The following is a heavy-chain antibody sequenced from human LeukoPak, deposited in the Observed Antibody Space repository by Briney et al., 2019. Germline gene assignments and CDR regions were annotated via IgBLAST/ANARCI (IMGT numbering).Heavy chain of an antibody. CDR3: ASGAAQNYMDV. CDR1: GYTFTSYY. V-gene: IGHV1-46*01. Sequence: ASVKVSCKASGYTFTSYYMHWVRQAPGQGLEWMGIINPSGGSTSYAQKFQGRVTMTRDMSTSTVYMELSSLRSEDTAAYYCASGAAQNYMDVWGKGTTVTVSS. J-gene: IGHJ6*03. CDR2: INPSGGST. D-gene: IGHD6-6*01.